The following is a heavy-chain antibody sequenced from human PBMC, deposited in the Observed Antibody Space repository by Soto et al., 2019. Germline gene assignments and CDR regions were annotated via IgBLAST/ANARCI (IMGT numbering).Heavy chain of an antibody. Sequence: EVQLVESGGGLVQPGRSLRLSCAASGFTFDDYAMHWVRQAPGKGLDWVAGISWSSGSIDYADSVKGRFTISRDNAKKFLYLHMNSLRTEDTALYYCARGRIAVTGPGYYFEFWGRGTMVTVSS. CDR1: GFTFDDYA. CDR2: ISWSSGSI. CDR3: ARGRIAVTGPGYYFEF. J-gene: IGHJ4*02. V-gene: IGHV3-9*01. D-gene: IGHD6-19*01.